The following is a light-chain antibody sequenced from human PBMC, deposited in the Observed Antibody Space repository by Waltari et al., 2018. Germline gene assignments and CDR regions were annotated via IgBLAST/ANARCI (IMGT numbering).Light chain of an antibody. V-gene: IGLV3-19*01. Sequence: SSELTQDPAVSVALGQTVRITCQGDSPRSYYASWYQQKPGQAPVLVIYGKNNRPSGIQDRFSGSSSGNTASLTITGAQAEDEADYYCNSRDSSGNHLGVFGTGTKVTVL. CDR1: SPRSYY. CDR3: NSRDSSGNHLGV. J-gene: IGLJ1*01. CDR2: GKN.